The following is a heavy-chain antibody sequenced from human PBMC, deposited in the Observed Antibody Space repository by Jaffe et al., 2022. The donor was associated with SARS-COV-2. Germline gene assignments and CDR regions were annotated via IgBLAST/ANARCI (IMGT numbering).Heavy chain of an antibody. CDR3: AIRGFLESPGYYYYGMDV. CDR1: GGSISSSSYY. D-gene: IGHD3-3*01. V-gene: IGHV4-39*01. J-gene: IGHJ6*02. Sequence: QLQLQESGPGLVKPSETLSLTCTVSGGSISSSSYYWGWIRQPPGKGLEWIGSIYYSGSTYYNPSLKSRVTISVDTSKNQFSLKLSSVTAADTAVYYCAIRGFLESPGYYYYGMDVWGQGTTVTVSS. CDR2: IYYSGST.